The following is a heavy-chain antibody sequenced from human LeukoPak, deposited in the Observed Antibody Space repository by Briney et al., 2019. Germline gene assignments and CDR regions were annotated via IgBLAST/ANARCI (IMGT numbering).Heavy chain of an antibody. J-gene: IGHJ1*01. D-gene: IGHD2-8*01. CDR1: GGSISSSSYY. CDR3: ARGPTRYCTNGVCYTTPLAYFQH. CDR2: INHSGST. V-gene: IGHV4-39*07. Sequence: PSETLSLTCTVSGGSISSSSYYWGWIRQPPGKGLEWIGEINHSGSTNYNPSLKSRVTISVDTSKNQFSLKLSSVTAADTAVYYCARGPTRYCTNGVCYTTPLAYFQHWGQGTLVTVSS.